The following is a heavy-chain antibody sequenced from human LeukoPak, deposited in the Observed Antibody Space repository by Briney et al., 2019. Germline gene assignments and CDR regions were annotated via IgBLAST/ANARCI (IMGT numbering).Heavy chain of an antibody. CDR3: GRGRGNGRPENYFDY. J-gene: IGHJ4*02. CDR1: GYTFTSYD. V-gene: IGHV1-8*01. D-gene: IGHD2-8*01. CDR2: MNPNSGNT. Sequence: GAPVKVSCKASGYTFTSYDINWVRQATGQGLEWMGWMNPNSGNTGYAQKFQGRVTMIRNTSISTAYMELSSLRSEDTAVYYCGRGRGNGRPENYFDYWGQGTLVTVSS.